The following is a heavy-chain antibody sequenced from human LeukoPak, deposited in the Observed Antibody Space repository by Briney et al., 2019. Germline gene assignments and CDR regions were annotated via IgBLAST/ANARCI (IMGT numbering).Heavy chain of an antibody. Sequence: SGTLSLTCAVSGGFISSGNWWGWFRQPPGKGLEWIGEIHHSVGTNYNPSLKSRVAISMDKSKNQFSLDVTSVTAADTAMYYCARKGPATIADYWGRGTLVTVPS. CDR2: IHHSVGT. D-gene: IGHD4-11*01. V-gene: IGHV4-4*02. J-gene: IGHJ4*02. CDR1: GGFISSGNW. CDR3: ARKGPATIADY.